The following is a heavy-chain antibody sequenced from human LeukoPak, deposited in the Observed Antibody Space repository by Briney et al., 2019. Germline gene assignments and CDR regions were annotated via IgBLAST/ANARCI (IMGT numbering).Heavy chain of an antibody. CDR2: ISSRSDSV. CDR3: ARAGVRLPIDY. D-gene: IGHD6-25*01. V-gene: IGHV3-48*01. J-gene: IGHJ4*02. Sequence: GGSLRLSCAASGFTFSSYSMNWVRQAPGKRLEWVSYISSRSDSVYYADSVKGRFTISRDNAKNSLYLQMNSLRAEDTAVYYCARAGVRLPIDYWGQGTLVTVSS. CDR1: GFTFSSYS.